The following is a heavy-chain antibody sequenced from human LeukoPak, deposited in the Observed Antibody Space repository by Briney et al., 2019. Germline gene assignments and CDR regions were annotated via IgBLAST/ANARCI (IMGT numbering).Heavy chain of an antibody. CDR3: VRDCSGGSCYYN. D-gene: IGHD2-15*01. CDR1: GGSISSYN. Sequence: PSETLSLTCTVSGGSISSYNWGWIRQSPGKGLEWIGNIYYSGSTKYNPSLKSRVTISVDTSKNQFSLKLSSVTAADTAVYHCVRDCSGGSCYYNWGQGTLVTVSS. V-gene: IGHV4-59*01. CDR2: IYYSGST. J-gene: IGHJ4*02.